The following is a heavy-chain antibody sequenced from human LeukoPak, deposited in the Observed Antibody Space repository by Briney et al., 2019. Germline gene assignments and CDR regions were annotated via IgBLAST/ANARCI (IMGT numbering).Heavy chain of an antibody. Sequence: PGGSLRLSCAASGFTFSSYAMSWVRQAPGKGLEWVSAISGSGGSTYYADSVKGRFTISRDNSKNTLYLQMNSLRAEDTAVYYCARAYSSSSKGHDAFDIWGQGTMVTVSS. CDR2: ISGSGGST. D-gene: IGHD6-13*01. CDR1: GFTFSSYA. J-gene: IGHJ3*02. V-gene: IGHV3-23*01. CDR3: ARAYSSSSKGHDAFDI.